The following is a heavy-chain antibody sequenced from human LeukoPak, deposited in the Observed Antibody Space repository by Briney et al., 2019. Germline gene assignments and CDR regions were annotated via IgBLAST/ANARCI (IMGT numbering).Heavy chain of an antibody. CDR1: GGSISSYY. CDR2: IYYSGST. V-gene: IGHV4-59*08. CDR3: ARQKAQYAFDI. J-gene: IGHJ3*02. Sequence: PSETLSLTCTVSGGSISSYYCSWIRQPPGKGLEWIGYIYYSGSTNYNPSLKSRVTISVDTSKNQFSLKLSSVTAADTAVYYCARQKAQYAFDIWGQGTMVTVSS.